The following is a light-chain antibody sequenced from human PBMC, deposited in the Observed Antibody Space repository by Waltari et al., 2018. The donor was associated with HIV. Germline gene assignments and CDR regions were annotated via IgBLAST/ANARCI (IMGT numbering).Light chain of an antibody. CDR1: SSTIGAGYP. CDR3: QSFDNSLI. J-gene: IGLJ2*01. CDR2: DNN. Sequence: QSLLTQPPSVSGAPRQRVTISCPGTSSTIGAGYPVHWYQQVAGTAPKLLIYDNNNRPSGVPDRFSGSKSGTSASLVIAGLQAEDETDYYCQSFDNSLIFGGGTKLTVL. V-gene: IGLV1-40*01.